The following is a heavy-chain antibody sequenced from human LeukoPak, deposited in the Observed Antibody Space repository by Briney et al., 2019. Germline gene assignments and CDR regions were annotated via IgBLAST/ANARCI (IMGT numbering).Heavy chain of an antibody. CDR3: ARDLGTVVTFGMDV. CDR1: GFTFSNAW. Sequence: GGSLRLSCAASGFTFSNAWMNWVRQAPGKGLEWVAVISYDGSNKYYADSVKGRFTISRDNSKNTLYLQMNSLRAEDTAVYYCARDLGTVVTFGMDVWGQGTTVTVSS. CDR2: ISYDGSNK. V-gene: IGHV3-30-3*01. J-gene: IGHJ6*02. D-gene: IGHD4-23*01.